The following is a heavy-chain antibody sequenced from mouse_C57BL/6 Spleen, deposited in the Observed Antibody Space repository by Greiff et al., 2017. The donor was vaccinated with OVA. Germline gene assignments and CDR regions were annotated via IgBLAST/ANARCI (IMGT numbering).Heavy chain of an antibody. CDR1: GYTFTSYW. J-gene: IGHJ4*01. V-gene: IGHV1-55*01. Sequence: VQLQQPGAELVKPGASVKMSCKASGYTFTSYWLTWVKQRPGQGLEWIGDIYPGSGSTNYNEKFKSKATLTVDTSSSTAYMQLSSLTSEDSAVYYCARSLPVYYAMDYWGQGTSVTVSS. CDR2: IYPGSGST. CDR3: ARSLPVYYAMDY.